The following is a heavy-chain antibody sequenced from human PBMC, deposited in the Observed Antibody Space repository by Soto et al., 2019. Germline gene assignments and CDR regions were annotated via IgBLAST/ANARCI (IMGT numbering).Heavy chain of an antibody. V-gene: IGHV3-48*03. CDR1: GFTLSSYG. CDR2: ISNSGSTI. Sequence: GGSLGLSCAASGFTLSSYGMNWVRQAPGKGLEWVSYISNSGSTIYYADSVKGRFTISRDSSKNSLYLQMNSLRAEDTAVYYCARSRYCTKGGRTTGNYGMDIWGQGTMVTVSS. D-gene: IGHD2-8*01. CDR3: ARSRYCTKGGRTTGNYGMDI. J-gene: IGHJ6*02.